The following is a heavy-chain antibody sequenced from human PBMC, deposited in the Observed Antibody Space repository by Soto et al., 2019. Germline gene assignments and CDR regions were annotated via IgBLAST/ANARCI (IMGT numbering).Heavy chain of an antibody. Sequence: QVQLVESGGGVVQPGRSLRLSCAASGFTFSSYGMHWVRQAPGKGLEWVAVISYDGSNKYYADSVKGRFTISRDNSKNTLYLQMSSLRAEDTAVCYCEKVSSSRTYYYYYGMDVWGQGTTVTVSS. CDR1: GFTFSSYG. CDR3: EKVSSSRTYYYYYGMDV. V-gene: IGHV3-30*18. D-gene: IGHD6-13*01. CDR2: ISYDGSNK. J-gene: IGHJ6*02.